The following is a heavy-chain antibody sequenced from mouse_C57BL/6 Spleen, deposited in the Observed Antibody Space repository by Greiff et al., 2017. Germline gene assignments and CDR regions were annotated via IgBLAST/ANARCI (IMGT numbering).Heavy chain of an antibody. Sequence: DVKLVEPGAELVKPGASVKLSCTASGFNIKDYYMHWVKQRTEQGLEWIGRIDPEDGETKYAQKLQGKATITADTSSNTAYMQISSLTTEDSAVYYCAFAMDYWGQGTSGTGS. CDR1: GFNIKDYY. J-gene: IGHJ4*01. V-gene: IGHV14-2*01. CDR3: AFAMDY. CDR2: IDPEDGET.